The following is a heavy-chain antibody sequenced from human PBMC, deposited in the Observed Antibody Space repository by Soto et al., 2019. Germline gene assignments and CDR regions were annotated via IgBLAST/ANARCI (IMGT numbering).Heavy chain of an antibody. V-gene: IGHV1-69*13. D-gene: IGHD3-16*02. J-gene: IGHJ4*02. CDR3: AREEPSDMITFGGVIAH. CDR2: IIPIFGTA. Sequence: SVKVSCKASGGTFSSYAISWVRQAPGQGLEWMGGIIPIFGTANYAQKFQGRVTITADESTSTAYMELSSLRSEDTAVYYCAREEPSDMITFGGVIAHWGQGTLVTVSS. CDR1: GGTFSSYA.